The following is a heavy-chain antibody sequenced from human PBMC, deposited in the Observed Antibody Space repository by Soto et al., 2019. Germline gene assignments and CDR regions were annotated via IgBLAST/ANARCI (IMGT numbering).Heavy chain of an antibody. CDR3: ASRGADTTTSSGMDV. CDR1: GGTFSSYA. D-gene: IGHD1-26*01. V-gene: IGHV1-69*13. CDR2: IIPIFGTA. Sequence: SVKVSCKASGGTFSSYAISWVRQAPGQGLEWMGGIIPIFGTANYAQKFQGRVTITADESTSTAYMELSSLRSEDTAVYYCASRGADTTTSSGMDVWAQGTTVTVSS. J-gene: IGHJ6*02.